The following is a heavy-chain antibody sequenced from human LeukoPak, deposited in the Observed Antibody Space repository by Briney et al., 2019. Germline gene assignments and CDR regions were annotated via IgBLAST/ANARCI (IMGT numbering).Heavy chain of an antibody. Sequence: SETLSLTCTVSGGSISSYYWSWIRQPPGKGLEWIGYIYYSGSTNYNPSLKSRVTISVDTSKNQFSLKLSSVTAADTAVYYCARDRTSDSYAFDIWGQGTMVTVSS. CDR1: GGSISSYY. CDR3: ARDRTSDSYAFDI. CDR2: IYYSGST. D-gene: IGHD2-15*01. V-gene: IGHV4-59*01. J-gene: IGHJ3*02.